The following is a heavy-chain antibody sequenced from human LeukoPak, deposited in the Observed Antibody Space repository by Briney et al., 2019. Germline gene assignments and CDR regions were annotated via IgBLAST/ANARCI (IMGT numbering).Heavy chain of an antibody. J-gene: IGHJ6*03. CDR2: VDHTGST. D-gene: IGHD4-11*01. Sequence: PSETLSLTCSVSDDSITMYYWTWIRQPPGKGLEWIGYVDHTGSTNFNPSLNGRVSISRDTTNNLFSLRLRSVTAADTAGYFCARGRVSSSTWYSTYYYYFYMDVWGKGTTVTVSS. CDR1: DDSITMYY. CDR3: ARGRVSSSTWYSTYYYYFYMDV. V-gene: IGHV4-59*01.